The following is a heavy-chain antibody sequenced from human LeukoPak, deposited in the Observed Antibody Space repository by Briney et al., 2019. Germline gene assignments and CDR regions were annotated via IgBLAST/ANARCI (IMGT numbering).Heavy chain of an antibody. Sequence: NASETLSLAYPVDGASFSGYYWGCVSHPAGEGLGWLREIKQSGRNNYNPSPKSRVNISVDTSKSQFSLKLSSATAAETAVYYCARGRRVVPAAISTVHPRAPRFDYWGQGTLVTVSS. CDR2: IKQSGRN. V-gene: IGHV4-34*01. J-gene: IGHJ4*02. D-gene: IGHD2-2*02. CDR1: GASFSGYY. CDR3: ARGRRVVPAAISTVHPRAPRFDY.